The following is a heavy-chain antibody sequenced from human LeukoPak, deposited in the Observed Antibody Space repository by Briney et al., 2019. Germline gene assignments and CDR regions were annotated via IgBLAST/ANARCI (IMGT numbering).Heavy chain of an antibody. D-gene: IGHD7-27*01. CDR1: GYTFSSYD. CDR2: MNPNSGET. Sequence: ASVKVSRKTSGYTFSSYDINWVRQATGQGLEWMGWMNPNSGETGFAQNFQGRVTLTKNTSITTAYMELSSLRSEDTAVYYCARGDPWGFDPWGQGTLVTVSS. V-gene: IGHV1-8*01. CDR3: ARGDPWGFDP. J-gene: IGHJ5*02.